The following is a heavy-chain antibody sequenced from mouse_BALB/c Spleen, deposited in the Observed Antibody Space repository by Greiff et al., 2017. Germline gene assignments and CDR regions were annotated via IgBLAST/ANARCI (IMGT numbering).Heavy chain of an antibody. V-gene: IGHV5-6-4*01. CDR3: TREDYYGSPFDY. D-gene: IGHD1-1*01. J-gene: IGHJ2*01. Sequence: EVMLVESGGGLVQPGGSLKLSCAASGFTFSSYTMSWVRQTPEKRLEWVATISSGGSYTYYPDSVKGRFTISRDNAKNTLYLQMSSLKSEDTAMYYCTREDYYGSPFDYWGQGTTLTVSS. CDR2: ISSGGSYT. CDR1: GFTFSSYT.